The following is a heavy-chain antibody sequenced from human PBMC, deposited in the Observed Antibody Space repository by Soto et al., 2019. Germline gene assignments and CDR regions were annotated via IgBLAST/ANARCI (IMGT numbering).Heavy chain of an antibody. CDR2: ISSSSSTI. V-gene: IGHV3-48*01. CDR1: GCTFSSYS. D-gene: IGHD2-2*01. Sequence: GGSLRLSCAASGCTFSSYSMNWVRQAPGKGLEWVSYISSSSSTIYYADSVKGRFTISRDNAKNSLYLQMNSLRAEDTAVYYCARGGSNLDYWGQGTLVTVSS. CDR3: ARGGSNLDY. J-gene: IGHJ4*02.